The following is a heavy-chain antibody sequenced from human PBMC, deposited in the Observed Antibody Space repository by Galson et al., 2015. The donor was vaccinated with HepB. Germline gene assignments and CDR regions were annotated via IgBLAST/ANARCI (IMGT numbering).Heavy chain of an antibody. D-gene: IGHD3-3*02. V-gene: IGHV3-23*01. Sequence: SLRLSCAASGFTFSSNALSWVRQPPGEGLEWVSTIGAGGDITYYADSVKGRFTISRDNSKNTLYLQMNSLRAEDTALYYCARMSGRLASRFDYWGQGTLVTVSS. CDR1: GFTFSSNA. CDR3: ARMSGRLASRFDY. J-gene: IGHJ4*02. CDR2: IGAGGDIT.